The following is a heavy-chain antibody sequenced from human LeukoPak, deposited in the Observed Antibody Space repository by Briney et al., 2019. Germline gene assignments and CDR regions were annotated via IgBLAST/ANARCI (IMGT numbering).Heavy chain of an antibody. CDR3: ARDFYYYDSSGYQLSFDY. CDR2: ISYDGSNK. D-gene: IGHD3-22*01. Sequence: GGSLRLSCAASGFTFSSYAMHWVRQAPGKGLEWVAVISYDGSNKYYADSVKGRFTISRDNSKNTLHLQMNSLRAEDTAVYYCARDFYYYDSSGYQLSFDYWGQGTLVTVSS. J-gene: IGHJ4*02. CDR1: GFTFSSYA. V-gene: IGHV3-30-3*01.